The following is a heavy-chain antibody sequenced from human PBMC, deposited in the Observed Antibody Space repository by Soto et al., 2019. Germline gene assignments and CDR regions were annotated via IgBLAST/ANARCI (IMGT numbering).Heavy chain of an antibody. CDR2: ISGSGGST. CDR1: GFTFSSYA. V-gene: IGHV3-23*01. D-gene: IGHD2-15*01. CDR3: AKDSGVYCSGGSCYRYYYYYMDV. Sequence: GGSLRLSCAASGFTFSSYAMSWVRQAPGKGLEWVSAISGSGGSTYYADSVKGRFTISRDNSKNTLYLQMNSLRAEDTAVYYCAKDSGVYCSGGSCYRYYYYYMDVWGKGTTVTVSS. J-gene: IGHJ6*03.